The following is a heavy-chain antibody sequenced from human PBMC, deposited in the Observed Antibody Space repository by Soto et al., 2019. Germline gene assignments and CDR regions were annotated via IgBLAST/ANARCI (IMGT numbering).Heavy chain of an antibody. CDR3: ARAGRGDIFYYYYGMDV. CDR1: GGSISSSNW. Sequence: QVPLQEWGPGLVKPSGTLSLTCGVSGGSISSSNWWNWVRQPPGKGLEWIGEIYHSGSTNYNPSLKSRVTISVDKSKNQFSLKLSSVTAADTAVYYCARAGRGDIFYYYYGMDVWGQGTTVTVSS. J-gene: IGHJ6*02. D-gene: IGHD3-10*01. CDR2: IYHSGST. V-gene: IGHV4-4*02.